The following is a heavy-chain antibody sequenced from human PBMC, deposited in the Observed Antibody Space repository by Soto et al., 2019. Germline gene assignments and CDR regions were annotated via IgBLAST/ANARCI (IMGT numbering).Heavy chain of an antibody. V-gene: IGHV1-18*01. CDR3: ARDPGPWQQLDY. CDR1: GYTFTSYG. CDR2: ISAYNGNT. D-gene: IGHD6-13*01. Sequence: ASVKVSCKASGYTFTSYGISWVRQAPGQGLEWMGWISAYNGNTNYAQKFQGRVTITADESTSTAYMELSSLRSEDTAVYYCARDPGPWQQLDYWGQGTLVTV. J-gene: IGHJ4*02.